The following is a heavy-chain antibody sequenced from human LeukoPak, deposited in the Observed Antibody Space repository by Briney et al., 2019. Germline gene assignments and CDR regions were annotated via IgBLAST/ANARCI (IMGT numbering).Heavy chain of an antibody. CDR2: IHHGGST. CDR3: ARWSGSVTARNYYYYMDV. Sequence: SGTLSLTCAVSGASITSNNWWSWVRQPPGKGLEWLGEIHHGGSTNNNPSLKSRVTMSVDKSKNQFSLKLSSVTAADTAVYYCARWSGSVTARNYYYYMDVWGEGTTVTVSS. D-gene: IGHD6-6*01. J-gene: IGHJ6*03. CDR1: GASITSNNW. V-gene: IGHV4-4*02.